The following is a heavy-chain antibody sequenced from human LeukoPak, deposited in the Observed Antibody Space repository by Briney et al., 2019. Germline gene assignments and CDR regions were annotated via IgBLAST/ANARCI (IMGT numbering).Heavy chain of an antibody. CDR1: GFTFRSYW. J-gene: IGHJ3*02. CDR3: ARRYFDWFLGAGGSLDI. Sequence: GGSLRLSCAGSGFTFRSYWMHWVRQAPGKALEWVANIKQDGSEKYYVDSVKGRFTISRDNANDSVYLQMNSMRAEDTAVYYCARRYFDWFLGAGGSLDIWGQGTMVTVSS. D-gene: IGHD3-9*01. V-gene: IGHV3-7*01. CDR2: IKQDGSEK.